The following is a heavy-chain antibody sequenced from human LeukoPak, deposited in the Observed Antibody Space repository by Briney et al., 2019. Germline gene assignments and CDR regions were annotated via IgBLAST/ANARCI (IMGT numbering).Heavy chain of an antibody. Sequence: ASVKVSCKSFGYTFTGYYMRWVRQAPGQGPEWMGWINPKSGATNYAEKFQGRVTMTRDTSITTAYMELSRLRSDDTAVYYCARVPYEFDFWGQGTLVTVSS. CDR3: ARVPYEFDF. CDR2: INPKSGAT. CDR1: GYTFTGYY. J-gene: IGHJ4*02. D-gene: IGHD5-12*01. V-gene: IGHV1-2*02.